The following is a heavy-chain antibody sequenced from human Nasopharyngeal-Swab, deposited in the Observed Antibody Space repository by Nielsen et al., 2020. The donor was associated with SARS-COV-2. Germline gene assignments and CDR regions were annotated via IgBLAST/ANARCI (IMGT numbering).Heavy chain of an antibody. V-gene: IGHV3-33*05. CDR3: ARDRSPAYCSGGSCYSFDY. J-gene: IGHJ4*02. CDR2: ISYDGINE. Sequence: WIRQPPGKGLEWVALISYDGINEYYADSVKGRFTISRDNAKNSLYLQMNSLRAEDTAVYYCARDRSPAYCSGGSCYSFDYWGQGTLVTVSS. D-gene: IGHD2-15*01.